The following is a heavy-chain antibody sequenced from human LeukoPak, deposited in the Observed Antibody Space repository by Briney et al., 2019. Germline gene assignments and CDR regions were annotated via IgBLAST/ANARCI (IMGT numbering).Heavy chain of an antibody. J-gene: IGHJ4*02. CDR1: GYKFTNYW. V-gene: IGHV5-51*01. CDR3: ARVVVPAAISF. CDR2: INAGDSET. D-gene: IGHD2-2*01. Sequence: GESLKISCKASGYKFTNYWIGWVRQMSGKGLERMGIINAGDSETIYSPSFQGQLTISVDKSVSTAYLHWTSLKASDTAMYYCARVVVPAAISFWGQGTLVNVFS.